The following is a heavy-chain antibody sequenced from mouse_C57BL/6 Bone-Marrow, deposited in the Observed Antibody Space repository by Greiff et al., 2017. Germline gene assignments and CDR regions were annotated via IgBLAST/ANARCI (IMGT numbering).Heavy chain of an antibody. J-gene: IGHJ4*01. CDR1: GFTFSDYG. V-gene: IGHV5-17*01. CDR3: ARPGFQFVYYYAMDY. Sequence: EVKVEESGGGLVKPGGSLKLSCAASGFTFSDYGMHWVRQAPEKGPEWVAYISSGSSTIYYADTVKGRFTISRDNAKNTLFLQMTRLTSEDTAVYYCARPGFQFVYYYAMDYWGQGTSVTVSS. CDR2: ISSGSSTI.